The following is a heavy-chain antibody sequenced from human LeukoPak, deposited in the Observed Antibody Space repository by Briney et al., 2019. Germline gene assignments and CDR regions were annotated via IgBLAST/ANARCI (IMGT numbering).Heavy chain of an antibody. CDR3: ARAPHWAAAEYYFDY. CDR2: INPNSGGT. CDR1: GYTFTGYY. Sequence: GASVKVSCKASGYTFTGYYMHWVRQAPGQGLEWMGWINPNSGGTNYAQKFQGRVTMTRDTSISTAYMEPSRLRSDDTAVYYCARAPHWAAAEYYFDYWGQGTLVTVSS. J-gene: IGHJ4*02. V-gene: IGHV1-2*02. D-gene: IGHD2-15*01.